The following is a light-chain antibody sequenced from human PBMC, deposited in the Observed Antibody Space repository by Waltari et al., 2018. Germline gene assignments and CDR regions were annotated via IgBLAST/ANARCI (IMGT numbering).Light chain of an antibody. CDR1: QTLTSN. V-gene: IGKV3-15*01. CDR3: QQYNNRPYT. CDR2: GAS. J-gene: IGKJ2*01. Sequence: EIVMTQSPATLSVSPGERATLSCRASQTLTSNLAWYQQKPGQAPRLLIYGASTRATGIPARFSGSVSGTQFTLTISSLQSEDFVVYYCQQYNNRPYTFGQGTKLEIK.